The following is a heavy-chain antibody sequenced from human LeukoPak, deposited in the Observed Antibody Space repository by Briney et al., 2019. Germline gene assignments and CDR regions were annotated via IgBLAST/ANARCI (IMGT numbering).Heavy chain of an antibody. J-gene: IGHJ4*02. CDR3: ARQKDISVYYYLYC. CDR1: GRSIRCTSYY. CDR2: IYYSGST. V-gene: IGHV4-39*01. Sequence: SETLSLTCTVRGRSIRCTSYYWGWIRQPPGKGLEWIGSIYYSGSTYYNPSLKSRVTISVDTSKNQFSLKLSSVTAADTAVCYCARQKDISVYYYLYCWGQGTLVTVSS. D-gene: IGHD3-22*01.